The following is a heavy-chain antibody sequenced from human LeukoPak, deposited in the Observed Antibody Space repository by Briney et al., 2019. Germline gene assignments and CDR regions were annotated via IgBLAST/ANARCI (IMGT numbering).Heavy chain of an antibody. CDR1: GFTFSSYG. CDR3: AKDGTELHDAFDI. J-gene: IGHJ3*02. V-gene: IGHV3-30*02. D-gene: IGHD6-13*01. CDR2: IRYDGSNK. Sequence: GGSLRLSCAASGFTFSSYGMHWVRQAPGKGLEWVAFIRYDGSNKYYADSVKGRFTISRDNSKNTLYLQMNSLRAEDTAVYYCAKDGTELHDAFDIWGQGTMVTVSS.